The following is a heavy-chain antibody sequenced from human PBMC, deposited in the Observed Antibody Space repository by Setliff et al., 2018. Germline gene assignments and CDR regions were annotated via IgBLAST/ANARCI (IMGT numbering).Heavy chain of an antibody. J-gene: IGHJ4*03. D-gene: IGHD3-22*01. Sequence: GGSLRLSCAASEFTLSTYWIHWVRQAPRKGLVWVSRINSHGSTTTYADSVKGRFTISRDNGKNTVYLQMNSLRAEDTAMYYCVRGSAYSSGSFDCWGQGTTVTVSS. V-gene: IGHV3-74*01. CDR1: EFTLSTYW. CDR3: VRGSAYSSGSFDC. CDR2: INSHGSTT.